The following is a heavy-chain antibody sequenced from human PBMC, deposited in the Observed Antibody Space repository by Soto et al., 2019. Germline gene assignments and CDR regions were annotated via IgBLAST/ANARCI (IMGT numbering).Heavy chain of an antibody. CDR1: GGTFSSYA. D-gene: IGHD3-3*01. Sequence: SVKVSCKASGGTFSSYAISWVRQAPGQGLEWMGGIIPIFGTANYAQKFQGRVTTTADESTSTAYMELSSLRSEDTAVYYCARSNDFWSGPMDVWGQGTTVTVSS. V-gene: IGHV1-69*13. CDR2: IIPIFGTA. CDR3: ARSNDFWSGPMDV. J-gene: IGHJ6*02.